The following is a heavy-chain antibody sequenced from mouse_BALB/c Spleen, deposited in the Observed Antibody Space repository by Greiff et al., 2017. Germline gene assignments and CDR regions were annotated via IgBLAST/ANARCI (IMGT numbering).Heavy chain of an antibody. J-gene: IGHJ4*01. Sequence: EVKLMDSGGGLVQPGGSLKLSCAASGFTFSSYGMSWVRPTPDKRLELVATINSNGGSTYYPDSVKGRFTISRDNAKNTLYLQMSSLKSEDTAMYYCAREQLTGTAMDYWGEGTSVTVSS. CDR2: INSNGGST. CDR1: GFTFSSYG. D-gene: IGHD4-1*01. V-gene: IGHV5-6-3*01. CDR3: AREQLTGTAMDY.